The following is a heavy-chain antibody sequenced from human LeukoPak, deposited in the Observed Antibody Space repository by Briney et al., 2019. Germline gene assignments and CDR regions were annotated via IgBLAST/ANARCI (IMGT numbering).Heavy chain of an antibody. D-gene: IGHD6-13*01. CDR2: IYYSGST. CDR3: ARDRTRIAAAGVWFDP. Sequence: PSQTLSLTCTVSGGSISSGGYYWRWLRQHPGKGLEWLGYIYYSGSTYYNPSLKSRVTISVDTSKNQFSLKLSSVTAADTAVYYCARDRTRIAAAGVWFDPWGQGTLVTVSS. CDR1: GGSISSGGYY. J-gene: IGHJ5*02. V-gene: IGHV4-31*03.